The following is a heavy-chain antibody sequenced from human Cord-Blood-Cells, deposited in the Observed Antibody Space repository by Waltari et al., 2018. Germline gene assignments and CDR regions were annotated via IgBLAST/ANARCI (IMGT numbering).Heavy chain of an antibody. D-gene: IGHD3-10*01. CDR3: ARDITMVRGDDAFDI. V-gene: IGHV3-74*01. Sequence: EVQLVESGGGLVQPGGSLRLSCAASGFTFSSYWMHWVRPAPGKGLVWVSRINSDGSSTSYADSVKGRFTISRDNAKNTLYLQMNSLRAEDTAVYYCARDITMVRGDDAFDIWGQGTMVTVSS. CDR2: INSDGSST. CDR1: GFTFSSYW. J-gene: IGHJ3*02.